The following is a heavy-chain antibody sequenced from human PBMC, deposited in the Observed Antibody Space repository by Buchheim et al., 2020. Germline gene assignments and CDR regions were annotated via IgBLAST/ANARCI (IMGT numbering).Heavy chain of an antibody. CDR1: GFTFSSYA. J-gene: IGHJ4*02. V-gene: IGHV3-23*01. Sequence: EVQLLESGGDLVQPGGSLRLSCAASGFTFSSYAMSWVRQAPGKGLEWVSAISGSGGSTYYADSVKGRFTISRDNSKNTLYLQMNSLRAEDTAVYYCAKRGLSRYSGYPVDFDYWGQGTL. CDR3: AKRGLSRYSGYPVDFDY. D-gene: IGHD5-12*01. CDR2: ISGSGGST.